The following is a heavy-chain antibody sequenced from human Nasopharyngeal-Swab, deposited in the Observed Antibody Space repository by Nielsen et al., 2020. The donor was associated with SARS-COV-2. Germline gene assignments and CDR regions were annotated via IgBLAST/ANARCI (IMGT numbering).Heavy chain of an antibody. D-gene: IGHD3-9*01. J-gene: IGHJ5*02. CDR3: ARDRNVLRYFDWLGWFDP. CDR1: GYTFTSYA. Sequence: ASGQASCKASGYTFTSYAMHWERQAPGQRLEWMGWTNAGNGNTKYSQKFQGRVTITRDTSASTAYMELSSLRSEDTAVYYCARDRNVLRYFDWLGWFDPWGQGTLVTVSS. CDR2: TNAGNGNT. V-gene: IGHV1-3*01.